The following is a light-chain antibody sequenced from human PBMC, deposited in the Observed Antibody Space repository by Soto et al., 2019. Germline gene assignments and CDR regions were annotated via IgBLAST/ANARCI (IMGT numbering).Light chain of an antibody. CDR3: QQYSSSPRT. CDR2: GAS. CDR1: QSVSSSY. J-gene: IGKJ2*01. Sequence: EIVLTQSPGTLSLSPGERATLSCRASQSVSSSYLVWYQQKPGQAPRLLIYGASSRATGIPDRFSGSGSGTDFTLTISRLEPEDFAVYYCQQYSSSPRTFGQGTQLEIK. V-gene: IGKV3-20*01.